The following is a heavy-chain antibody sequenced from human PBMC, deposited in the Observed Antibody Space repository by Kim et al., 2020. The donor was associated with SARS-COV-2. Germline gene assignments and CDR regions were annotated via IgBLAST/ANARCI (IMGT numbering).Heavy chain of an antibody. Sequence: GGSLRLSCAASGFTFSSYAMSWVRQAPGKGLEWVSAISGSGGSTYYADSVKGRFTISRDNSKNTLYLQMNSLRAEDTAVYYCAKDQSRGVTIFGVVIPWFDPWGQGTLVTVSS. D-gene: IGHD3-3*01. J-gene: IGHJ5*02. CDR2: ISGSGGST. V-gene: IGHV3-23*01. CDR3: AKDQSRGVTIFGVVIPWFDP. CDR1: GFTFSSYA.